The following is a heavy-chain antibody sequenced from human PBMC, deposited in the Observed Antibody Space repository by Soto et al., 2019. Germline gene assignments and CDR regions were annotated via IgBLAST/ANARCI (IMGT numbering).Heavy chain of an antibody. V-gene: IGHV4-59*08. Sequence: SETLSLTCTVSGGSISSYYWSWIRQPPGKGLEWIGYIYYSGSTNYNPSLKSRVTISVDTSKNQFSLKLSSVTAADTAVYYCARLKYSSSWTGYFQHWGQGTLVTVSS. CDR2: IYYSGST. D-gene: IGHD6-13*01. J-gene: IGHJ1*01. CDR1: GGSISSYY. CDR3: ARLKYSSSWTGYFQH.